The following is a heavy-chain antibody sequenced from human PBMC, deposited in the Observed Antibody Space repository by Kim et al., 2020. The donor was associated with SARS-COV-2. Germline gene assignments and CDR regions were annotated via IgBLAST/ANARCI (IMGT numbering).Heavy chain of an antibody. Sequence: SNPSLKIRVIMSLDTSRSQFSLRLTSVTAADTAMYYCARDRDYWYYGMDVWGQGTTVTVSS. J-gene: IGHJ6*02. V-gene: IGHV4-4*07. CDR3: ARDRDYWYYGMDV.